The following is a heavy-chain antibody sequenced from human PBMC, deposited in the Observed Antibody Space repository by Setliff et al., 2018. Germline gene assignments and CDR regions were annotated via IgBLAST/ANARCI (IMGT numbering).Heavy chain of an antibody. CDR3: ARRPYDSSGYFNY. Sequence: ASVKVSCKSSGHTFITFGISWVRQAPGQGLEWMGWISAYSDDTKYAEKFQGRVTMTMDTSTGTAYMELSSLTSEDTAVYYCARRPYDSSGYFNYWGQGTLVTVAS. CDR2: ISAYSDDT. J-gene: IGHJ4*02. CDR1: GHTFITFG. V-gene: IGHV1-18*01. D-gene: IGHD3-22*01.